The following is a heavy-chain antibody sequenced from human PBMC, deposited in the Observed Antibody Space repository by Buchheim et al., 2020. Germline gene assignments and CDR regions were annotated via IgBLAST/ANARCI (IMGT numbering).Heavy chain of an antibody. CDR3: ARSPYYDSSGYRYYFDY. Sequence: QVQLLESGGGVVQPGRSLRLSCAASGFTFSSYAMHWVRQAPGKGLEWVAVISYDGSNKYYADSVKGRFTISRDNSKNTLYLQMNSLRAEDTAVYYCARSPYYDSSGYRYYFDYWGQGTL. J-gene: IGHJ4*02. V-gene: IGHV3-30-3*01. CDR1: GFTFSSYA. D-gene: IGHD3-22*01. CDR2: ISYDGSNK.